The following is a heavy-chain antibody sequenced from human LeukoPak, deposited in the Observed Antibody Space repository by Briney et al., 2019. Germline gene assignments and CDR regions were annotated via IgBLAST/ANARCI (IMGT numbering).Heavy chain of an antibody. CDR3: AYGSGSYDFDY. D-gene: IGHD3-10*01. V-gene: IGHV3-64D*06. CDR1: GFTFSNYA. J-gene: IGHJ4*02. Sequence: GGSLRLSCSASGFTFSNYALYWVRQAPGKGLEYVSAISRNGHSTYYAESVKGRFTISRDNSKNTLYLQMSSLRGDGTAVYYCAYGSGSYDFDYWGQGTLVTVSS. CDR2: ISRNGHST.